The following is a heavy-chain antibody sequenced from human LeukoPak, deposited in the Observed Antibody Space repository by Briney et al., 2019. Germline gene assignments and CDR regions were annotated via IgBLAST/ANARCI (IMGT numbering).Heavy chain of an antibody. V-gene: IGHV4-59*02. J-gene: IGHJ3*02. Sequence: SETLSLTCTVSGGSVSSYYWSWIRQPPGKGLEWIGYIYYSGSTNYNPSLKSRVTISVDTSKNQFSLKLSSVTAADTAVYYCARIDHGFDIWGQGTMVTVSS. CDR1: GGSVSSYY. CDR2: IYYSGST. D-gene: IGHD1-14*01. CDR3: ARIDHGFDI.